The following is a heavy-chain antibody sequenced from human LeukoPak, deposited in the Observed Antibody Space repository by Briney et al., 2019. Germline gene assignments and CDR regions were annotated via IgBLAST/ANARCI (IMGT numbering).Heavy chain of an antibody. CDR1: GFTFSSYA. J-gene: IGHJ4*02. CDR3: AKDRGLAVAETTPLDY. V-gene: IGHV3-23*01. CDR2: ISGSGGST. Sequence: GGSLRLSCAASGFTFSSYAMSWVRQAPGKGLEWVSAISGSGGSTYYADSVKGRFTISRDNPKNTLYLQMNSLRAEDTAVYYCAKDRGLAVAETTPLDYWGQGTLVTVSS. D-gene: IGHD6-19*01.